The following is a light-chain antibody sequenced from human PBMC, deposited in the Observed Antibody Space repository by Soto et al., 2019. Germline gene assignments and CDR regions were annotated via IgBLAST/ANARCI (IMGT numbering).Light chain of an antibody. CDR1: SGHSSYA. CDR3: QTGGTGIVV. V-gene: IGLV4-69*01. J-gene: IGLJ2*01. Sequence: QSVLTQSPSASASLGASVKLTCTLSSGHSSYAIAWHQQQPEEGPRYLMKINSDGSHIKGDGIPDRFSGSSSGAERYLTISSLQSEDEADYYCQTGGTGIVVFGGGTKLTVL. CDR2: INSDGSH.